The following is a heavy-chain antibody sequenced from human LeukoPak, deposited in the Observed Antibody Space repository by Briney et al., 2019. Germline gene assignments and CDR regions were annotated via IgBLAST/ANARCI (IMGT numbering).Heavy chain of an antibody. CDR1: GFTFSSYW. Sequence: AGGSLRLSCAASGFTFSSYWMSWVRQAPGKGLEWVANIKQDGSEKYYVDSVKGRFTISRDNAKNSLYLQMNSLRAEDTAVYYCARAYKEMVWGVISSWFDPWGQGTLVTVSS. CDR3: ARAYKEMVWGVISSWFDP. D-gene: IGHD3-10*01. J-gene: IGHJ5*02. V-gene: IGHV3-7*01. CDR2: IKQDGSEK.